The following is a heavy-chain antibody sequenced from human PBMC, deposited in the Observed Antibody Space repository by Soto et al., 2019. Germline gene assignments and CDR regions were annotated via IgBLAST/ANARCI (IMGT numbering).Heavy chain of an antibody. CDR2: ISYDGSNK. J-gene: IGHJ6*01. CDR1: GFTFSSYG. D-gene: IGHD3-3*01. V-gene: IGHV3-30*18. Sequence: QVQLVESGGGVVQPGRSLRLSCAASGFTFSSYGMHWVRQAPGKGLEWVAVISYDGSNKYYADSVKGRFTISRDNSKNTLYLQMNSLRAEDTAVYYCAKDGADFWAGGMDVW. CDR3: AKDGADFWAGGMDV.